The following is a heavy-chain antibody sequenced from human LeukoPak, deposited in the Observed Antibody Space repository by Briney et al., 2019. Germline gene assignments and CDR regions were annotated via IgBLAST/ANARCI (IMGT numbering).Heavy chain of an antibody. CDR1: GGSFSGYY. Sequence: SETLSLTCAVYGGSFSGYYWSWIRQPPGKGLEWIGEINHSGSTNYNPSLKSRVTISVDTSKNQFSLKLSSVTAAVTAVYYCARGFVAAAGTNFQHWGQGTLVTVSS. D-gene: IGHD6-13*01. V-gene: IGHV4-34*01. CDR2: INHSGST. J-gene: IGHJ1*01. CDR3: ARGFVAAAGTNFQH.